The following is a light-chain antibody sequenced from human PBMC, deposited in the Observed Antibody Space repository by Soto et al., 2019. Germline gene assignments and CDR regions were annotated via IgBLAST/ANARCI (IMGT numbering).Light chain of an antibody. J-gene: IGKJ2*01. CDR2: KTS. Sequence: DIQMTQSPSTLSASVGDRVTVTCRASQTLTSWLAWYQQKPGKAPKLLIYKTSTLEGGVPSRFSGSGSGTEFTLTISSLQHDDFASYYRQQYNSYSYTFGQGNKLEI. V-gene: IGKV1-5*03. CDR1: QTLTSW. CDR3: QQYNSYSYT.